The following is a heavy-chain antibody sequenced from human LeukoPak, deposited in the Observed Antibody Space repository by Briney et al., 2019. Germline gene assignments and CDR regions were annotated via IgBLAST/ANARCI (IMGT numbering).Heavy chain of an antibody. V-gene: IGHV3-21*01. CDR3: ARDGIYYDSSGWWQYYGMDV. CDR1: GFTFSSYS. D-gene: IGHD3-22*01. CDR2: ISSSSSYI. Sequence: PGGSLRLSCAASGFTFSSYSMNWVRQAPGKGLEWVSSISSSSSYIYYADSVKGRFTISRDNAKNSLYLQMNSLRAEDTAVYYCARDGIYYDSSGWWQYYGMDVWGQGTTVTVSS. J-gene: IGHJ6*02.